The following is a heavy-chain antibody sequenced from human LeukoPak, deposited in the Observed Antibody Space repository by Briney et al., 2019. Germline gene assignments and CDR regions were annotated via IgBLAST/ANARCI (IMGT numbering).Heavy chain of an antibody. CDR3: ANALYYYGSGSPFDY. CDR2: ISGSGSST. D-gene: IGHD3-10*01. Sequence: GGSLRLSCAASGFTFSSYAMSWVRQAPGKGLQWVSAISGSGSSTYYADSVKGRFTISRDNSKNTLYLQMNSLRAEDTAVYYCANALYYYGSGSPFDYWGQGTLVTVSS. CDR1: GFTFSSYA. J-gene: IGHJ4*02. V-gene: IGHV3-23*01.